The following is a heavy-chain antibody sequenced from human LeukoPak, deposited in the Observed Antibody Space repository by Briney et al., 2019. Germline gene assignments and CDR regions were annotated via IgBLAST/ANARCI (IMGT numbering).Heavy chain of an antibody. D-gene: IGHD3-22*01. CDR1: GYTFTSYD. CDR2: MNPNSGNT. J-gene: IGHJ4*02. CDR3: ASPSARIVDPYYFDY. Sequence: ASVKVSCKASGYTFTSYDINWVRQATGQGLEWMGWMNPNSGNTGYAQKFQGRVTITRNTSISTAYMELSSLRPEDTAVYYCASPSARIVDPYYFDYWAREPWSPSPQ. V-gene: IGHV1-8*03.